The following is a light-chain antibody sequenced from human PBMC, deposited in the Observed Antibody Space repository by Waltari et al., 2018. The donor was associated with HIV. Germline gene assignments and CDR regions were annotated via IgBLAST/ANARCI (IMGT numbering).Light chain of an antibody. CDR1: SSNLGAGYP. Sequence: QSVLTQPPSVSGAPGQRVTISCTGSSSNLGAGYPVPRYQQLPGTAPKLLIYGNSNRPSGVPDRFSGSKSGTSASLAITGLQAEDEADYHCQSYDSSLSGYVFGTGTKVTVL. CDR2: GNS. V-gene: IGLV1-40*01. CDR3: QSYDSSLSGYV. J-gene: IGLJ1*01.